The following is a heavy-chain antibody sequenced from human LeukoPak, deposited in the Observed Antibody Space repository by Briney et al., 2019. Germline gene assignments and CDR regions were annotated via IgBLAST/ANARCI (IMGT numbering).Heavy chain of an antibody. V-gene: IGHV3-23*01. CDR2: ISGSGGST. CDR3: AKDLSILWFDP. CDR1: GFTFSSYA. D-gene: IGHD3-3*01. J-gene: IGHJ5*02. Sequence: PGGSLRLSCAASGFTFSSYARSWVRQAPGKGLEWVSGISGSGGSTYYADSVKGRFTISRGNSKNTLYLQTNSLRAEDTAVYYCAKDLSILWFDPWGQGTLVTVSS.